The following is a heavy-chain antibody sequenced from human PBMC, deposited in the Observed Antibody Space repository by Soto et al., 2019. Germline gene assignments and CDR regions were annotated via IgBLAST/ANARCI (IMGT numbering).Heavy chain of an antibody. J-gene: IGHJ6*02. CDR3: ATGGWSDNNGHYYYDMDV. D-gene: IGHD2-8*01. V-gene: IGHV1-69*13. CDR1: GGTFSTYV. Sequence: SVKVSCKPSGGTFSTYVFNWVRQAPGQGLEWMGGIIPIFETANYAQKFRGRLRLTADESTRTAYMDLSSLRSEDTAVYYCATGGWSDNNGHYYYDMDVWGQGTTVTVSS. CDR2: IIPIFETA.